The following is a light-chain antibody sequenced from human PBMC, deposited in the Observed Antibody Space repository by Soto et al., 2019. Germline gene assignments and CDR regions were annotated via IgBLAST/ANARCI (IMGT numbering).Light chain of an antibody. J-gene: IGLJ2*01. CDR2: GNN. V-gene: IGLV1-40*01. Sequence: QSVLTQPPSVSGAPGQRVTISCTGSSSNIGSGYDVHWYQQLPGTAPKLLIYGNNNRPSGVPDRFSGSKSGTSASLAITGLQAEDEADYYCQSYDSRMSVVFGGGTKPPS. CDR1: SSNIGSGYD. CDR3: QSYDSRMSVV.